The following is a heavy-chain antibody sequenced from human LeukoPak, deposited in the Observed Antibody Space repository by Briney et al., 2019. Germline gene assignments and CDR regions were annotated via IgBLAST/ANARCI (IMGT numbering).Heavy chain of an antibody. V-gene: IGHV4-34*01. CDR3: ARPRGYSYGYDWFDP. Sequence: SETLSLTCAVYGGYYWSWIRQPPGKGLEWIGEINHTGSTTYNPSLKSRVTISVDTSKKQFSLRLSSVTAADTAVYYCARPRGYSYGYDWFDPWGQGTLVTVSS. J-gene: IGHJ5*02. CDR1: GGYY. D-gene: IGHD5-18*01. CDR2: INHTGST.